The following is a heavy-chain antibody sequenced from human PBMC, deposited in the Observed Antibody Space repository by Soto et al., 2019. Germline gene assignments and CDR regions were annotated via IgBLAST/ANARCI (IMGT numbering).Heavy chain of an antibody. CDR1: GGSISSSNW. D-gene: IGHD6-19*01. Sequence: QVQLQELGPGLVKPSGTLSLTCAVSGGSISSSNWWSWVRQPPGEGLEWLGEIYHSGSTNYNPSLTSRVTISVDKSTNQCSLELSAVPPADTAVYYCARGAQDGQWLAPYYLDYWGQGTLVTVSS. CDR3: ARGAQDGQWLAPYYLDY. J-gene: IGHJ4*02. CDR2: IYHSGST. V-gene: IGHV4-4*02.